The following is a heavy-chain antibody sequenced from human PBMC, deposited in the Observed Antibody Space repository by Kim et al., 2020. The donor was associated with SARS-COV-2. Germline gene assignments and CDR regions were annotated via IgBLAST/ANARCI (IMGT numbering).Heavy chain of an antibody. V-gene: IGHV3-48*03. D-gene: IGHD2-21*01. Sequence: YADSVKGRFTISRDNAKNSLYLQMNSLRAEDTAVYYCARENGGGDCFDYWGQGTLVTVSS. CDR3: ARENGGGDCFDY. J-gene: IGHJ4*02.